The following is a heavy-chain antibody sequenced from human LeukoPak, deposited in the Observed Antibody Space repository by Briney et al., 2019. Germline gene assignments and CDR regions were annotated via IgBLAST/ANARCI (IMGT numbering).Heavy chain of an antibody. CDR3: ARAQGTTGYYYYMDV. CDR2: IYYSGST. D-gene: IGHD1-1*01. Sequence: SETLSLTCTVSGGSISGYYWSWIRQPPGKGLEWIGYIYYSGSTSYNPSLKSRVTISVDTSKNQFSLKLSSVTAADTAVYYCARAQGTTGYYYYMDVWGKGTTVTVSS. V-gene: IGHV4-59*01. J-gene: IGHJ6*03. CDR1: GGSISGYY.